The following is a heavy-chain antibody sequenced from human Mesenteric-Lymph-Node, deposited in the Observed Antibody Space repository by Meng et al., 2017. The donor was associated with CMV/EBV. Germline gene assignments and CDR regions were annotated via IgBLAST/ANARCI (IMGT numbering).Heavy chain of an antibody. D-gene: IGHD6-19*01. CDR3: ARHLRDSGYSTGWSVFDY. CDR1: GDSISSSSYY. V-gene: IGHV4-39*01. CDR2: IYYSGST. J-gene: IGHJ4*02. Sequence: SETLSLTCTVSGDSISSSSYYWGWIRQPPGKGLEWIGSIYYSGSTYSNPSLRSRLTISVDTSKNRFSLKLSSVTAADTAVYYCARHLRDSGYSTGWSVFDYWGQGTLVTAPQ.